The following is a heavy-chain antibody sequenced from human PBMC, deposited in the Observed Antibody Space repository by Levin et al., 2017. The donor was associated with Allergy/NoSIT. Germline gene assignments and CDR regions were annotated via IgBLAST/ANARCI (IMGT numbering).Heavy chain of an antibody. D-gene: IGHD5-12*01. J-gene: IGHJ5*02. CDR2: IWYDGSNK. V-gene: IGHV3-33*01. Sequence: LSLTCAASGFTFSSYGMHWVRQAPGKGLEWVAVIWYDGSNKYYADSVKGRFTISRDNSKNTLYLQMNSLRAEDTAVYYCAALKYSGYAWGQGTLVTVSS. CDR3: AALKYSGYA. CDR1: GFTFSSYG.